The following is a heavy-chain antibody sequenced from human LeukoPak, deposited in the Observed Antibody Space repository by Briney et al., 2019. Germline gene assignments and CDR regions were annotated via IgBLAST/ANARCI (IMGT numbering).Heavy chain of an antibody. Sequence: GGSLRLSCAASGFTFRSYWMSWVRQAPGKGLEWVANIKQDGSEKYYVDSVKGRFTISRDNAKNSLYLQMNSLRAEDTAVYYCATDGAGFDTWGQGVLVTVSS. CDR1: GFTFRSYW. CDR2: IKQDGSEK. J-gene: IGHJ5*02. V-gene: IGHV3-7*03. CDR3: ATDGAGFDT.